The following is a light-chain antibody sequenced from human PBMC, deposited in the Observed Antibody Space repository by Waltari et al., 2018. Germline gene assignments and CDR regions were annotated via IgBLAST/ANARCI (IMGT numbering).Light chain of an antibody. V-gene: IGKV4-1*01. Sequence: DIVMTQSPDSLTVSLGERATINCKSSQTILYSSSNKNYLAWYQQKPRQPHKLLIYWASTRESGVPDRFSGTGSGTDFTLTISRLQAEDVAVYYCQQYFKTPLTFGGGTKVEIK. CDR2: WAS. CDR3: QQYFKTPLT. CDR1: QTILYSSSNKNY. J-gene: IGKJ4*01.